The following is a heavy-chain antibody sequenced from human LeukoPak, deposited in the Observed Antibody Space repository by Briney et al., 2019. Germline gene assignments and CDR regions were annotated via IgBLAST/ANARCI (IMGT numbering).Heavy chain of an antibody. Sequence: GALRLSCAASGFIVSDIDLSWVRQPPGKGLEWVSIIYSGGDTHHADSVKGRFTISRDNYKNTLYLQMKSLRADDTAVYYCARGCYYERSGSCPFDYWGQGTLVTVSS. V-gene: IGHV3-53*01. CDR2: IYSGGDT. J-gene: IGHJ4*02. CDR3: ARGCYYERSGSCPFDY. D-gene: IGHD3-22*01. CDR1: GFIVSDID.